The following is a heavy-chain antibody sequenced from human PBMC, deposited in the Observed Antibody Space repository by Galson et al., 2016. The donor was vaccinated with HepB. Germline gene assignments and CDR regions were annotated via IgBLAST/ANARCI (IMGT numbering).Heavy chain of an antibody. J-gene: IGHJ6*02. D-gene: IGHD3-16*01. V-gene: IGHV3-23*01. Sequence: SLRLSCAASGFTFYSSAMTWVRQAPGKGLEWVSTISGSGSSTYYADSVKGRFTISGDNSKNTLFLQMDRLRVDDTDGYYCTNPSLLKDYDFLLGRPLGVDVWGQGTTVIVSS. CDR1: GFTFYSSA. CDR3: TNPSLLKDYDFLLGRPLGVDV. CDR2: ISGSGSST.